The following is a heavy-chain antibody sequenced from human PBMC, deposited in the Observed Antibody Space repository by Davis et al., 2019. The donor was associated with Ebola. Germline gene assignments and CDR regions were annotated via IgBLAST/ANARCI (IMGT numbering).Heavy chain of an antibody. J-gene: IGHJ4*02. CDR2: IDPSDSYT. D-gene: IGHD5-24*01. CDR3: ARRDYGYNYYFDY. CDR1: GYSFTSYW. Sequence: GESLKISCKGSGYSFTSYWISWVRQMPGKGLEWMGRIDPSDSYTNYSPSFQGHVTISADKSISTAYLQWSSLKASDTAMYYCARRDYGYNYYFDYWGQGTLVTVSS. V-gene: IGHV5-10-1*01.